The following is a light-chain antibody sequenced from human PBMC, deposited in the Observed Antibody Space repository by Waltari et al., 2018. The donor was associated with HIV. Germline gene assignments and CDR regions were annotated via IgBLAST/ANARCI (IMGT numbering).Light chain of an antibody. V-gene: IGKV3-20*01. CDR2: GAS. Sequence: EIVLTQSPATLSLSPGERATLPCRASQSISSGYLAWYQQKPGQAPRLLIFGASSRATGIPDRFSGSGSGTVFTLTISSLEPEDFAMYYCQQYGSSPCTFGQGTKLEIK. J-gene: IGKJ2*02. CDR3: QQYGSSPCT. CDR1: QSISSGY.